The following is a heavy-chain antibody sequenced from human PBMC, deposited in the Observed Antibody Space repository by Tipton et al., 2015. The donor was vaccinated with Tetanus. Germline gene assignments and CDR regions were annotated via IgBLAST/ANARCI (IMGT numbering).Heavy chain of an antibody. D-gene: IGHD4-17*01. CDR3: ARDRGLTTSGGIGMDV. CDR2: IYYSGST. V-gene: IGHV4-59*01. J-gene: IGHJ6*02. Sequence: TLSLTCTVSDGSISNYYWSWIRQPPGKGLEWIGYIYYSGSTNYNPSLKSRVTISVDTSKNQFSLKLTSVTAADTAVYYCARDRGLTTSGGIGMDVWGQGTTVTVSS. CDR1: DGSISNYY.